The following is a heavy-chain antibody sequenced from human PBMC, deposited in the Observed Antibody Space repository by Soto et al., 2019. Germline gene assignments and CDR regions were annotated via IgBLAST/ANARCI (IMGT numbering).Heavy chain of an antibody. Sequence: QEQLQESGPGLVNPSGTLSLTCAVSGDSLSSPNWWSWVRLPPEKGLEWIGEISESGYTKYNPSLKSRVTISVDKSNNPLSLMVNSVTAADTAMYYCVRHRGQTFDSWGQGALVTVSS. D-gene: IGHD3-16*02. V-gene: IGHV4-4*02. J-gene: IGHJ4*02. CDR2: ISESGYT. CDR3: VRHRGQTFDS. CDR1: GDSLSSPNW.